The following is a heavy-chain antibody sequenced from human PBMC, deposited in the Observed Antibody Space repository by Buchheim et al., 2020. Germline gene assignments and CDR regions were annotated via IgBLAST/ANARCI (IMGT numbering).Heavy chain of an antibody. D-gene: IGHD6-13*01. CDR1: GFTFSSYW. Sequence: EVQLVESGGGLVQPGGSLRLSCAASGFTFSSYWMSWVRQAPGKGLEWVANIKQDGREKYYVDSVKGRFTISRHTAKNSLYLQMNSLRAEDTAVYYCARDPLAAAGTYYYYGMDVWGQGTT. J-gene: IGHJ6*02. CDR3: ARDPLAAAGTYYYYGMDV. CDR2: IKQDGREK. V-gene: IGHV3-7*01.